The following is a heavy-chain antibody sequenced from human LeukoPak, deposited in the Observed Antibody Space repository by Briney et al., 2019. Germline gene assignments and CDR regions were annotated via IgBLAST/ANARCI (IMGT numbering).Heavy chain of an antibody. V-gene: IGHV4-38-2*02. J-gene: IGHJ3*02. Sequence: SETLSLTCTVSGYSISSGYYWGWIRQPPGKGLEWIGSIYHSGSTYYNPSLKSRVTISVDTSKNQFSLKLSSVTAADTAVYYCARGYDFWSGYRAFDIWDQGTMVTVSS. CDR2: IYHSGST. D-gene: IGHD3-3*01. CDR3: ARGYDFWSGYRAFDI. CDR1: GYSISSGYY.